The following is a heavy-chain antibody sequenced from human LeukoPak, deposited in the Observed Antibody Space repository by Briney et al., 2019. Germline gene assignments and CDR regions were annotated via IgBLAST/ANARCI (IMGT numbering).Heavy chain of an antibody. J-gene: IGHJ4*02. Sequence: ASVKVSCKASGGTFSSYAISWVRQAPGQGLEWMGGIIPIFGTANYAQKLQGRVTMTTDTSTSTAYMELRSLRSDDTAVYYCARDNGYSYGSYYWGQGTLVTVSS. D-gene: IGHD5-18*01. CDR2: IIPIFGTA. V-gene: IGHV1-69*05. CDR3: ARDNGYSYGSYY. CDR1: GGTFSSYA.